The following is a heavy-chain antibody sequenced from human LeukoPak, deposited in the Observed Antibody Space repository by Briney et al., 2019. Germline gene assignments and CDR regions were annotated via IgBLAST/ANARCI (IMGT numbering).Heavy chain of an antibody. CDR1: GGTFSSYA. CDR3: ARGYDYGGNSDY. D-gene: IGHD4-23*01. J-gene: IGHJ4*02. CDR2: IIPIFGTA. V-gene: IGHV1-69*01. Sequence: ASMKVSCKASGGTFSSYAISWVRQAPGQGLEWMGGIIPIFGTANYAQKFQGRVTITADESTSTAYMELSSLRSEDTAVYYCARGYDYGGNSDYWGQGTLVTVSS.